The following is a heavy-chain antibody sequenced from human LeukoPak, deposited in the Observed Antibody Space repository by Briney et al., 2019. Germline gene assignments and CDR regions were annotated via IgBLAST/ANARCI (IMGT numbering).Heavy chain of an antibody. CDR1: GFTFSSYS. D-gene: IGHD5-18*01. Sequence: GGSLRLSCAASGFTFSSYSMNWVRQAPGKGLEWVSSISSSSSYIYYADSVKGRFTISRDNAKNSLYLQMNSLRAEDTAVYYCARDRVSYGFDYYYGMDVWGQGTTVTVSS. V-gene: IGHV3-21*01. J-gene: IGHJ6*02. CDR3: ARDRVSYGFDYYYGMDV. CDR2: ISSSSSYI.